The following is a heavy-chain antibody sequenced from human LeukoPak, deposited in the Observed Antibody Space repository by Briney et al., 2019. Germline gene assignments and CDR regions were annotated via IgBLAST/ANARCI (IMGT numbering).Heavy chain of an antibody. J-gene: IGHJ6*04. CDR1: GGTFSSYA. CDR3: ARDRGYCSSTSCYLNYYYGMDV. Sequence: GSSVKVSCKASGGTFSSYAISWVRQAPGQGLEWMGGIIPIFGTANYAQKFQGRVTITADESTSTAYMELSSLRSEDTAVYYCARDRGYCSSTSCYLNYYYGMDVWSKGTTVTVSS. V-gene: IGHV1-69*01. D-gene: IGHD2-2*01. CDR2: IIPIFGTA.